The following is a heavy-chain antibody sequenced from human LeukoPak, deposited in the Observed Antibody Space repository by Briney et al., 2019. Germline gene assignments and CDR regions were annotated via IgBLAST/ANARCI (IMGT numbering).Heavy chain of an antibody. CDR1: GFTFSSYG. V-gene: IGHV3-33*01. CDR2: IWYDGSNK. J-gene: IGHJ4*02. Sequence: GGSLRLSCAASGFTFSSYGIHWVRQAPGKGLEWVAVIWYDGSNKYYADPVKGRFTISRDNSKNTLYLQMNSLRAEDTAVYYCARGDYVWGSYRYRFDYWGQGTLVTVSS. D-gene: IGHD3-16*02. CDR3: ARGDYVWGSYRYRFDY.